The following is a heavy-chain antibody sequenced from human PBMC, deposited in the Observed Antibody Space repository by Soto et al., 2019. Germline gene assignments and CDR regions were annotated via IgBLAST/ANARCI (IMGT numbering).Heavy chain of an antibody. CDR3: AKPLWGVTATSDYYCMGV. CDR1: GFTFDDYT. J-gene: IGHJ6*01. CDR2: ISWDGGST. V-gene: IGHV3-43*01. Sequence: DVQLVESGGGVVQPGGSLRLSCAASGFTFDDYTMHWVRQAPGKGLEWVSLISWDGGSTYYADSVKGRFTISRDNSKNSLYLQISSLRTVDTASYYCAKPLWGVTATSDYYCMGVSGEGTTVTVAS. D-gene: IGHD2-21*02.